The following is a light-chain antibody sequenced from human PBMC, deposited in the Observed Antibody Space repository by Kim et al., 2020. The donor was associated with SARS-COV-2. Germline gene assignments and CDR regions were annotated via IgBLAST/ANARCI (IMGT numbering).Light chain of an antibody. CDR3: SAWDSSLSVWL. V-gene: IGLV10-54*04. J-gene: IGLJ3*02. CDR2: RDN. CDR1: RNNVGDQG. Sequence: PTDTLTCPGTRNNVGDQGATWLQQHQGHPPKLLSYRDNNRPSGISERVSASRSGDTDFLTITGLQPEDEADYYCSAWDSSLSVWLFGGGTRLTVL.